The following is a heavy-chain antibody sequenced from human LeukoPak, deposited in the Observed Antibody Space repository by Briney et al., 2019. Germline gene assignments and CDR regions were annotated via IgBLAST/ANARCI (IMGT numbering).Heavy chain of an antibody. D-gene: IGHD3-3*01. CDR1: GGSISSSNW. CDR3: ARDNYAFWSGANRRNAFDI. CDR2: IYHSGNT. Sequence: SGTLSLTCAVSGGSISSSNWWSWVRQPPGKGLEWIGEIYHSGNTNYNPSLKSRVTISVDKSKNQFSLKLSSVTAADTTAYYCARDNYAFWSGANRRNAFDIWGQGTMVTVSS. J-gene: IGHJ3*02. V-gene: IGHV4-4*02.